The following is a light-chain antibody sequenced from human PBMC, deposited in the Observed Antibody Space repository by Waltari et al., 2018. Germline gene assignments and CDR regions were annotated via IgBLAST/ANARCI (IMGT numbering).Light chain of an antibody. Sequence: QSVLTQPASMSGAPGQRVTISCTGSSSNIGAGHDVHWYQCHPGAAPRLLIYSNSHRPSGVPGRFSGSRSGSSASLVITGLQTEDEATYYCQSYVSTHVIFGGGTLLTVL. CDR2: SNS. CDR1: SSNIGAGHD. V-gene: IGLV1-40*01. CDR3: QSYVSTHVI. J-gene: IGLJ2*01.